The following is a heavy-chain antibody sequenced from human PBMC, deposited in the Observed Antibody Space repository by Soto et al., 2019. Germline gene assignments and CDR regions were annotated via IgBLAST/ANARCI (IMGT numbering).Heavy chain of an antibody. CDR2: IYDSGSP. CDR3: ARGVGSSPPRY. J-gene: IGHJ4*02. CDR1: GGSISVYY. Sequence: QVQLQESGPGQVKPSETMSLKCTISGGSISVYYWSWIRQPPGQALEWIGYIYDSGSPYYNPSLRSRVMSSADTSKHQISLELTSATAADTAVYYCARGVGSSPPRYWGRGTLVTVSS. V-gene: IGHV4-59*01. D-gene: IGHD1-26*01.